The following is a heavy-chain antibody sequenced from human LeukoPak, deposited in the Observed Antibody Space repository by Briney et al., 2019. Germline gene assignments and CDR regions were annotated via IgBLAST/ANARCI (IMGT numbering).Heavy chain of an antibody. V-gene: IGHV4-59*08. J-gene: IGHJ2*01. CDR3: ARQSCTDTSCTVFRWYFDL. CDR1: GDSLSNYY. CDR2: IYYTGSP. Sequence: SETLSLTCSVSGDSLSNYYWTWMRQPPGKGLEWVGYIYYTGSPNYNPSLKSRVTISVDTSKNQFSLKLSSVTAADTAIYYCARQSCTDTSCTVFRWYFDLWGRGTLVTVSS. D-gene: IGHD2-2*01.